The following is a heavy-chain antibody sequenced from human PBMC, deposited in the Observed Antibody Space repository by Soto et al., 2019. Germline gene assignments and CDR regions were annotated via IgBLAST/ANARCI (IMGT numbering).Heavy chain of an antibody. J-gene: IGHJ4*02. Sequence: QVQLQESGPGLVKPSQTLSLTCTVSGGSISSGDYYWSWIRQPPGKGLERIGYIYYSGSTYYHPSCKSRVTRSVDTSKNQFSLKLSSVTAADTAVYYCASNSYGYTFYDYWCQGTLVTVSS. CDR3: ASNSYGYTFYDY. CDR2: IYYSGST. CDR1: GGSISSGDYY. V-gene: IGHV4-30-4*01. D-gene: IGHD5-18*01.